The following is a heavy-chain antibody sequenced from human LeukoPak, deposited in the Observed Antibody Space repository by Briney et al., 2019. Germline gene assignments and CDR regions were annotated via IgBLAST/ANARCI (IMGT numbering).Heavy chain of an antibody. CDR1: GYTFTSYG. Sequence: ASVKVSCKASGYTFTSYGISWVRRAPGQGLEWMGWISAYNGNTNYAQKLQGRVTMTTDTSTSTAYMELRSLRSDDMAVYYCARDRDIYSSGLFDYWGQGTLVTVSS. D-gene: IGHD6-19*01. J-gene: IGHJ4*02. CDR2: ISAYNGNT. V-gene: IGHV1-18*03. CDR3: ARDRDIYSSGLFDY.